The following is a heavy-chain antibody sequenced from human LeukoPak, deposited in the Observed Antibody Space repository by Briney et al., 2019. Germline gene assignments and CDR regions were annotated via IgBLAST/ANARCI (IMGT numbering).Heavy chain of an antibody. V-gene: IGHV3-23*01. CDR3: ARGGFAAFDI. CDR1: GFTFSSYA. CDR2: ISGSGGST. J-gene: IGHJ3*02. Sequence: GGSLRLSCAASGFTFSSYAMSWVRQAPGKGLEWVSAISGSGGSTYYADSVKGRFTISRDNSKNTLHLQMNSLRAEDTAVYYCARGGFAAFDIWGQGTMVTVSS. D-gene: IGHD3-16*01.